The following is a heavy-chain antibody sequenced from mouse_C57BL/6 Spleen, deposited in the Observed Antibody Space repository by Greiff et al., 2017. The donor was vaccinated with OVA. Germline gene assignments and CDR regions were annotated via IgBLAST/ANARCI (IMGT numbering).Heavy chain of an antibody. CDR2: IDPEDGET. V-gene: IGHV14-2*01. J-gene: IGHJ3*01. D-gene: IGHD2-4*01. CDR3: ARSEGLRAWFAY. CDR1: GFNIKDYY. Sequence: VHVKQSGAELVKPGASVKLSCTASGFNIKDYYMHWVKQRTEQGLEWIGRIDPEDGETKYAPKFQGKATITADTSSNTAYLQLSSLTSEDTAVYYCARSEGLRAWFAYWGQGTLVTVSA.